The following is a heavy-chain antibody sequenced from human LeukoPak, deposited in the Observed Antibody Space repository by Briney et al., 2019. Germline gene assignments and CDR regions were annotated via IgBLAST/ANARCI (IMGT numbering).Heavy chain of an antibody. CDR2: IHDDGST. Sequence: SETLSLTCTVSGGSIDSNYWSWIRQPPGKGLEWIGYIHDDGSTNFNPSLQSRVIISVDTSKSQFSLRLSSVTAANTAVYYCARSYYYGSGNVVFDHWGQGSLVTVSS. CDR3: ARSYYYGSGNVVFDH. J-gene: IGHJ4*02. V-gene: IGHV4-59*01. CDR1: GGSIDSNY. D-gene: IGHD3-10*01.